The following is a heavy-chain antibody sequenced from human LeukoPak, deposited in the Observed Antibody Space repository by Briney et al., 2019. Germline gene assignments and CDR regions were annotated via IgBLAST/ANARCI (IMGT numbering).Heavy chain of an antibody. V-gene: IGHV5-51*01. CDR1: GYSFTSYW. J-gene: IGHJ5*02. Sequence: GESLKISCKGSGYSFTSYWIGWVRQVPGKGLEWMGIIYPGDSDTRYSPSFQGQVTISADKSISTAYLQWSSLKASDTAMYYRARAPRRNYDFWSGYYFYWFDPWGQGTLVTVSS. D-gene: IGHD3-3*01. CDR3: ARAPRRNYDFWSGYYFYWFDP. CDR2: IYPGDSDT.